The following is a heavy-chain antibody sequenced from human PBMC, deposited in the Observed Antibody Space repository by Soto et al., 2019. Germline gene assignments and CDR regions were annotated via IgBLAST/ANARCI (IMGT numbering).Heavy chain of an antibody. V-gene: IGHV4-30-4*01. D-gene: IGHD3-22*01. CDR1: GGSISSGDYY. CDR2: IYYSGST. J-gene: IGHJ5*02. CDR3: AREIYDSEDWFDP. Sequence: LSLTCTVSGGSISSGDYYWSWIRQPPGKGLEWIGYIYYSGSTYYNPSLKSRVTISVDTSKNQFSLKLSSVTAADTAAYYCAREIYDSEDWFDPWGQGTLVTVSS.